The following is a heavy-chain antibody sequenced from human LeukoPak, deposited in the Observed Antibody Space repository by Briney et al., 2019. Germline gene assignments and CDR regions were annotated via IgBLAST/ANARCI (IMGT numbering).Heavy chain of an antibody. D-gene: IGHD2-15*01. V-gene: IGHV3-20*04. Sequence: GGPLRLSCAASGFTFDDYDLSWVRQAPGKGLEWVSDINWNGGKTAYGDSVKGRFTISRDNAKNSLYLQMNSLRAEDTALYYCASHIVVVVAATGAFDIWGQGTMVTVSS. CDR2: INWNGGKT. CDR1: GFTFDDYD. CDR3: ASHIVVVVAATGAFDI. J-gene: IGHJ3*02.